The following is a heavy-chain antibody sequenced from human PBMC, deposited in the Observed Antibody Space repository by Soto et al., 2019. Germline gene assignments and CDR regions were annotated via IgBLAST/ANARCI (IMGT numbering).Heavy chain of an antibody. CDR1: GGSISSISYY. Sequence: SESMSPTCTVSGGSISSISYYWGWIREPPGKGLEWIGSIYYSGTTYYNPSLKSRVTISVDTSKNQFSLKLSSVTAADTAVYYCARHLPTTAYYYYGMDVWGQGTTVTVSS. J-gene: IGHJ6*02. V-gene: IGHV4-39*01. CDR3: ARHLPTTAYYYYGMDV. CDR2: IYYSGTT. D-gene: IGHD4-4*01.